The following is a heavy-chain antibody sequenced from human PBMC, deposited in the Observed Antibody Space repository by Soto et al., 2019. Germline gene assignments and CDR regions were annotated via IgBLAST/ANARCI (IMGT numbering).Heavy chain of an antibody. D-gene: IGHD1-26*01. J-gene: IGHJ6*03. CDR2: IYYSGST. V-gene: IGHV4-39*01. CDR1: GGSISSSSYY. CDR3: ARRNQELPHLLDPSIIKSPYYYYMDV. Sequence: TLSLTCTVSGGSISSSSYYWGWIRQPPGKGLEWIGSIYYSGSTYYNPSLKSRVTISVDTSKNQFSLKLSSVTAADTAVYYCARRNQELPHLLDPSIIKSPYYYYMDVWGKGT.